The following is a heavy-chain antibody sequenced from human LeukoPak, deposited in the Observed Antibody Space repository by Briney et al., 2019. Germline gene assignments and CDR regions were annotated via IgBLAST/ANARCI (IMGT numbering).Heavy chain of an antibody. J-gene: IGHJ6*02. V-gene: IGHV3-74*01. D-gene: IGHD2-21*01. CDR3: ARDYSYGLDV. CDR1: GFTPSPYW. CDR2: IKSDGST. Sequence: GGSLRLSCAASGFTPSPYWMHLVRQAPGKGLVWVSCIKSDGSTTYADSVRGRFTISRDNAQNTLYLQMNSLSAEDTAVYYCARDYSYGLDVWGQGTTVTVSS.